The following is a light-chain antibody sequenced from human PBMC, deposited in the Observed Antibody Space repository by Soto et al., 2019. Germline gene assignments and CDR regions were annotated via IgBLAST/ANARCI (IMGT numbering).Light chain of an antibody. V-gene: IGKV3-11*01. CDR2: DAS. CDR3: QQRSYWLT. J-gene: IGKJ4*01. CDR1: QSVSSY. Sequence: EMVLTQSPATLSLAPGERATLSCRASQSVSSYLAWYQQKPGQPPRLLTYDASNRATGIPARFIGSGSGTDFTLTISSLEPEDFAVYYCQQRSYWLTCGGGTKVEI.